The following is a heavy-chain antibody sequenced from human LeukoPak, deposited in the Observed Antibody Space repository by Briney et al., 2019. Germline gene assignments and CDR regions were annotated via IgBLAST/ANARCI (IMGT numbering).Heavy chain of an antibody. V-gene: IGHV3-21*01. J-gene: IGHJ4*02. CDR1: GITFSSYS. D-gene: IGHD4-17*01. Sequence: GGSLRLSCAASGITFSSYSMNWVRQAPGKGLEWVSSISSSSSYIYYADSVKGRFTSSRDNAKNSLYLQMNSLRAEDTAVYYCARDRDAVTTGIFDYWGQGTLVTVPS. CDR2: ISSSSSYI. CDR3: ARDRDAVTTGIFDY.